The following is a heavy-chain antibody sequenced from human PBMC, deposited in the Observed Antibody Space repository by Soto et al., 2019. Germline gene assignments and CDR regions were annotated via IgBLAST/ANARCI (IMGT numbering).Heavy chain of an antibody. CDR2: INWNGGST. J-gene: IGHJ4*02. D-gene: IGHD3-3*01. CDR3: ARVAAHITIFGVVIRGYFDY. Sequence: EVQLVESGGGVVRPGGSLRLSCAASGFTFDDYGMSWVRQAPGKGLEWVSGINWNGGSTGYADSVKGRFTISRDNAKNTLSLQMNSLSAEDTALYHCARVAAHITIFGVVIRGYFDYWGQGTLVTVSS. CDR1: GFTFDDYG. V-gene: IGHV3-20*01.